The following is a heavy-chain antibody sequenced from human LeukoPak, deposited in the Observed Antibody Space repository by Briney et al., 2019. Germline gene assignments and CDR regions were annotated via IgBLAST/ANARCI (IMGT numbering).Heavy chain of an antibody. J-gene: IGHJ4*02. Sequence: PSETLSLTCTVSGGSISGDYWSWIRQPPGKGLEWIGYISYSGSTNYNPSLKSRVTISVGTSKNQFSLKLSSVTAADTAVYYCAREGFSREFDYWGQGTLVTVSS. CDR1: GGSISGDY. D-gene: IGHD1-26*01. CDR3: AREGFSREFDY. V-gene: IGHV4-59*12. CDR2: ISYSGST.